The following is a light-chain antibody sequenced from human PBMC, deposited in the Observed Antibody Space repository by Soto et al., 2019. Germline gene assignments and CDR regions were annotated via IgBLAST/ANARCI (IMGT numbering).Light chain of an antibody. Sequence: EIVLTQSPGTLSLSPGEGATLSCRASQSVSSSYLAWYQQKPGQAPRLLIYGATSRATGIPDRFSGGGSGTDFTLTSSRLEPEDFAVYYWQKYDNSPWTFGQGTKVEIK. J-gene: IGKJ1*01. CDR3: QKYDNSPWT. CDR1: QSVSSSY. V-gene: IGKV3-20*01. CDR2: GAT.